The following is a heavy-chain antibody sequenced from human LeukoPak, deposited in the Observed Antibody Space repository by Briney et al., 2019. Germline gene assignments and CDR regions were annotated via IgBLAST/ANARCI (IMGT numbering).Heavy chain of an antibody. D-gene: IGHD2-15*01. CDR1: GYSISSGYY. J-gene: IGHJ4*02. CDR2: IYHSGST. V-gene: IGHV4-38-2*02. CDR3: ARGDLGYCGGGSCLRGGGFDY. Sequence: PSETLSLTCTVSGYSISSGYYWGWIRQPPGKGLEWIGSIYHSGSTYYNPSLKSRVTISVDTSKNQFSLKLSSVTAADTAVYYCARGDLGYCGGGSCLRGGGFDYWGQGTLVTVSS.